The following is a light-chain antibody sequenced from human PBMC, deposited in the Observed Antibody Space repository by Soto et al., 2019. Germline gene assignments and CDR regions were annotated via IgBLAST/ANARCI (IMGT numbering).Light chain of an antibody. V-gene: IGKV1-39*01. CDR3: QQSDSIPT. CDR1: RSISTF. CDR2: DAS. J-gene: IGKJ4*01. Sequence: DIQMTQSPSSLSASVGDRVNITCRASRSISTFLNWYQHKPGTAPKLLIYDASRLQSGVPSRFSGSASWTDFTLTIGSLRPEDVATYYCQQSDSIPTFGGGTKVEI.